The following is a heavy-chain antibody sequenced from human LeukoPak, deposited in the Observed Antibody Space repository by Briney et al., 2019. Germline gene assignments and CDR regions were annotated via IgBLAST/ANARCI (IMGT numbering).Heavy chain of an antibody. J-gene: IGHJ5*02. D-gene: IGHD5-24*01. CDR3: ARASSDGYNS. V-gene: IGHV4-39*01. Sequence: TTSETLSLTCTVSGGSISSSSYYWGWIRQPPGKGPEWIGSIYYSGSTYYNPSLKSRVTISVDTSKNQFSLKLSSVTAADTAVYYCARASSDGYNSWGQGTLVTVSS. CDR2: IYYSGST. CDR1: GGSISSSSYY.